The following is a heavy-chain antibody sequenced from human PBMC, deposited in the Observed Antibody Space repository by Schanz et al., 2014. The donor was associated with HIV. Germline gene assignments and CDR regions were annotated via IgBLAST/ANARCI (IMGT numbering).Heavy chain of an antibody. CDR1: GSSVTYFY. D-gene: IGHD3-10*02. CDR3: AREDVSNWSFDL. Sequence: QVQLQQWGAGLLKPSETLSLTCAVYGSSVTYFYWTWIRQSPGKGLEWIAEVNHSGDTNYNPSLKSRVTISVDTSKNQFSLKLDSVTAADTAVYYCAREDVSNWSFDLWGRGTLVSVSS. V-gene: IGHV4-34*02. J-gene: IGHJ2*01. CDR2: VNHSGDT.